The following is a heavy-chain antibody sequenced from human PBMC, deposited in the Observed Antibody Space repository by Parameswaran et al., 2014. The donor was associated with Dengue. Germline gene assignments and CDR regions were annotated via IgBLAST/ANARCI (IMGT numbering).Heavy chain of an antibody. CDR2: INHSGST. D-gene: IGHD3-22*01. J-gene: IGHJ5*02. CDR3: AGVIALWFDP. V-gene: IGHV4-34*01. Sequence: VRQAPGKGLEWIGEINHSGSTNYNPSLKSRVTISVDTSKNQFSLKLSSVTAADTAVYYCAGVIALWFDPWGQGTLVTVSS.